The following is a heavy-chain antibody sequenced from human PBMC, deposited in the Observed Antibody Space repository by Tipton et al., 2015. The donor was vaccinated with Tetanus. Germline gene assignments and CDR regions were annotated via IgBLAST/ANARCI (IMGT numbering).Heavy chain of an antibody. CDR2: IYYSGST. D-gene: IGHD7-27*01. Sequence: TLSLTCTVSGGSISGYYWSWIRQPPGKGLEWIGYIYYSGSTNYNPSLRSRVTISVDTSKNQFSLKLSSVTAADTAVYYCARIRQVGKPGPFFDYWGQGTLVTVSS. CDR1: GGSISGYY. CDR3: ARIRQVGKPGPFFDY. J-gene: IGHJ4*02. V-gene: IGHV4-59*01.